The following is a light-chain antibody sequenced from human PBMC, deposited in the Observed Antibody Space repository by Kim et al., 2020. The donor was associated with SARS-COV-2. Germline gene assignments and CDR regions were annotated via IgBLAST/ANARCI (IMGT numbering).Light chain of an antibody. V-gene: IGKV3-15*01. J-gene: IGKJ4*01. CDR3: QQYDIWPPLT. CDR2: GAS. CDR1: QSINSN. Sequence: EIVMTQSPATLSVSPGERVILSCRASQSINSNLAWYQQKPGQAPRLLMHGASIRATGIPARFSGSGYGTEFTLTISSLQSEDFAVYYCQQYDIWPPLTFGGGTKVDIK.